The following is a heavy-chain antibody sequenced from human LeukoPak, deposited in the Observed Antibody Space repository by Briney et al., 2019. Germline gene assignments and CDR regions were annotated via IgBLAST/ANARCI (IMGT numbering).Heavy chain of an antibody. V-gene: IGHV4-4*02. Sequence: SETLSLTCAVSGGSISSRDWWSWVRQTPGKGLEWIGEVYHDGTTNYNPSLKSRVSMSVDEAKSQLSLRLSSVTAADTAVYYCAGGFDSSKMVYWGQGTLVTVSS. CDR1: GGSISSRDW. CDR3: AGGFDSSKMVY. CDR2: VYHDGTT. J-gene: IGHJ4*02. D-gene: IGHD6-13*01.